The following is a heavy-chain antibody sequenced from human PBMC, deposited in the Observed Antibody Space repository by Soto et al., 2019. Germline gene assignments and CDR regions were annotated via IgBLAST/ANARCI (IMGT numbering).Heavy chain of an antibody. CDR3: ARGYCSSTSCESFDY. Sequence: LSLTCTVSGGSISSGGYYWSWIRQHPGKGLEWIGYIYYSGSTYYNPSLKSRVTISVDTSKNQFSLKLSSVTAADTAVYYCARGYCSSTSCESFDYWGQGTLVTVSS. J-gene: IGHJ4*02. CDR1: GGSISSGGYY. V-gene: IGHV4-31*03. D-gene: IGHD2-2*01. CDR2: IYYSGST.